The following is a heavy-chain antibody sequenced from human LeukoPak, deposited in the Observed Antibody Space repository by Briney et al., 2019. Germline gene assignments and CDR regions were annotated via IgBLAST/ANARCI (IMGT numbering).Heavy chain of an antibody. D-gene: IGHD5-12*01. J-gene: IGHJ4*02. V-gene: IGHV1-18*01. CDR3: ASSGYSGYDKGDY. CDR2: ISAYNGNT. Sequence: GASVKVSCKDSGDTFTSYGMSWVRQAPGQGLEWMGWISAYNGNTNYAQKFQGRVTMTTDTSTSTAYMELSSLRSEDTAVYYCASSGYSGYDKGDYWGQGTLVTVSS. CDR1: GDTFTSYG.